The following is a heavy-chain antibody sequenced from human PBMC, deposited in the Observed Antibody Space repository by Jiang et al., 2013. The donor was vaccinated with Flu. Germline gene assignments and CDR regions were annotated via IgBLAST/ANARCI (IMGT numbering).Heavy chain of an antibody. D-gene: IGHD6-13*01. V-gene: IGHV6-1*01. CDR2: KWYN. CDR3: ARVKRSSSWYGGYYYYYGMDV. J-gene: IGHJ6*02. Sequence: KWYNDYAVSVKSRITINPDTSKNQFSLQLNSVTPEDTAVYYCARVKRSSSWYGGYYYYYGMDVWGQGTTVTVSS.